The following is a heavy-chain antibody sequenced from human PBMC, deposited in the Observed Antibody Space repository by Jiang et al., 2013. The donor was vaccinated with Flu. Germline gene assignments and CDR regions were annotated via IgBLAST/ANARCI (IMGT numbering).Heavy chain of an antibody. D-gene: IGHD6-13*01. V-gene: IGHV6-1*01. CDR2: KWYN. CDR3: ARVKRSSSWYGGYYYYYGMDV. J-gene: IGHJ6*02. Sequence: KWYNDYAVSVKSRITINPDTSKNQFSLQLNSVTPEDTAVYYCARVKRSSSWYGGYYYYYGMDVWGQGTTVTVSS.